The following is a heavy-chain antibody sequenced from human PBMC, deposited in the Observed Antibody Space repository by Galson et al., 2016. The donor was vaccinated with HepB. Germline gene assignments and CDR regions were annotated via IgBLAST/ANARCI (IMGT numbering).Heavy chain of an antibody. CDR2: INTGGGFT. V-gene: IGHV1-46*01. CDR1: GYNFITYY. Sequence: SVKVSCKASGYNFITYYIHWVRQAPGQGPEWMGIINTGGGFTTYAQEFQDRVTSTRDTSTSTVYMDLSSLRSEDTAIYYCARALEGAGMITWGQGTLVAVSS. J-gene: IGHJ5*02. D-gene: IGHD3-16*01. CDR3: ARALEGAGMIT.